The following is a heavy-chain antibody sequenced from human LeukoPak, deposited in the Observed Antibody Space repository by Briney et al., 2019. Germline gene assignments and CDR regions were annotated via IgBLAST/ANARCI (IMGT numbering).Heavy chain of an antibody. CDR2: INPSGGST. V-gene: IGHV1-46*01. Sequence: ASVKVSCKASGYTFTSYYMHWVRQAPGQGLEWMGIINPSGGSTSYAQKFQGRVTITRDTSTSTVYMELSSLRSEDTAVYYCARGGVVVRPDNNWFDPWGQGTLVTVSS. CDR1: GYTFTSYY. CDR3: ARGGVVVRPDNNWFDP. J-gene: IGHJ5*02. D-gene: IGHD2-2*01.